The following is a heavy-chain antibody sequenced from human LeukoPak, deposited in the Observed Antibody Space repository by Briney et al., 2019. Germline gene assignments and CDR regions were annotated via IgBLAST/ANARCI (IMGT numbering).Heavy chain of an antibody. D-gene: IGHD5-18*01. CDR3: ARGYGDRGRVLHPFSQPTDY. CDR2: INPNSGGT. Sequence: GASVRVSCKASGYTFTGYYMHWVRQAPGQGLEWMGWINPNSGGTNYAQKFQGRVTMTRDTSISTAYMELSRLRSDDTAVYSCARGYGDRGRVLHPFSQPTDYWGQGTLVTVSS. CDR1: GYTFTGYY. V-gene: IGHV1-2*02. J-gene: IGHJ4*02.